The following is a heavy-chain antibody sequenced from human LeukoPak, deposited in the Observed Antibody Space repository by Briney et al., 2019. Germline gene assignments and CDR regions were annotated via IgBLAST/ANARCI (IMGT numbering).Heavy chain of an antibody. CDR1: GFTFSSYA. CDR2: ISSSGSTI. V-gene: IGHV3-48*04. J-gene: IGHJ4*02. Sequence: GGSLRLSCAASGFTFSSYAMSWVRQAPGKGLEWVSYISSSGSTIYYADSVKGRFTISRDNAKNSLYLQMNSLRAEDTAVYYCARGPRRSSGYDLDYWGREPWSPSPQ. CDR3: ARGPRRSSGYDLDY. D-gene: IGHD5-12*01.